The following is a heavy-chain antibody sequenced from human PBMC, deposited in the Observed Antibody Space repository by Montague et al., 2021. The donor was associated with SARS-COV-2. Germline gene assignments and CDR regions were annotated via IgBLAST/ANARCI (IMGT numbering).Heavy chain of an antibody. V-gene: IGHV2-70*01. CDR3: ARIRDYDILTGSYSGFDY. CDR2: IDWADDK. D-gene: IGHD3-9*01. CDR1: GFSLSTSGMC. Sequence: PALVKPTQTLTLTCTFSGFSLSTSGMCVSWIRQPPGKALEWLALIDWADDKYYSTSLKTRLPISKDTSKNQVVLTMTNMDPVDTATYYCARIRDYDILTGSYSGFDYWGQGTLVTVSS. J-gene: IGHJ4*02.